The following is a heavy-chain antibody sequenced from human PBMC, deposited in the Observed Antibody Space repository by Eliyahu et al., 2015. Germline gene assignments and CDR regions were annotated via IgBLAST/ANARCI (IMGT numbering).Heavy chain of an antibody. CDR3: ARRKSGGRNYGSPTDAFDI. V-gene: IGHV5-51*03. CDR1: GYSFTSYW. Sequence: EVQLVQSGAEVKKPGESLKISCKGSGYSFTSYWIGWVRQMPGKGLEWMGIIYPGDSDTRYSPSFQGQVTISADKSISTAYLQWSSLKASDTAMYYCARRKSGGRNYGSPTDAFDIWGQGTMVTVSS. D-gene: IGHD4-17*01. J-gene: IGHJ3*02. CDR2: IYPGDSDT.